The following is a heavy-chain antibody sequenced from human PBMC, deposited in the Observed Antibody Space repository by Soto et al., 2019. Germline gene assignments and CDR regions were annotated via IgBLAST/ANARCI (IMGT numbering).Heavy chain of an antibody. CDR1: GFTFSSYA. V-gene: IGHV3-23*01. Sequence: EVQLLESGGGLVQPGGSLRLSCAASGFTFSSYAMSWVRQAPGKGLEWVSAISGSGGSTYYADSVKGRFTISRDNSKNTLYLQINSLRAEDTAVYYCALGYDILTGYLPQAFDIWGQGTMVTVSS. CDR3: ALGYDILTGYLPQAFDI. J-gene: IGHJ3*02. D-gene: IGHD3-9*01. CDR2: ISGSGGST.